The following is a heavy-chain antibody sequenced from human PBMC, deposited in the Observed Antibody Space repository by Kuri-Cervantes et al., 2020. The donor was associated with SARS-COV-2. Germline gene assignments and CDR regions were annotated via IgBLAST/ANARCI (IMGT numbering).Heavy chain of an antibody. V-gene: IGHV4-61*08. D-gene: IGHD1-26*01. CDR1: GGSISSGGYY. CDR3: ATGSYYVAYDY. CDR2: LYYIGST. Sequence: GSLRLSCTVSGGSISSGGYYWSWIRQPPGKGLEWIGYLYYIGSTNYNPSLKSRVTISLDTYKNQFSLKLSSVTAADTAVYYCATGSYYVAYDYWGQGTLVTVSS. J-gene: IGHJ4*02.